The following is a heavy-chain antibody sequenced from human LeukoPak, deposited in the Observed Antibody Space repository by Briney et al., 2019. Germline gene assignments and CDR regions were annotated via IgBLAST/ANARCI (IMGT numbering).Heavy chain of an antibody. Sequence: GGSLRLSCAASGFTFSSYAMHWVRQAPGKGLEWVAVISYDGSNKYYADSVKGRFTISRDNSKNTLYLQMNSLRAEDTAVYYCARVAVSGPTGWFDSWGQGTLVIVSS. D-gene: IGHD2-8*02. J-gene: IGHJ5*01. V-gene: IGHV3-30-3*01. CDR2: ISYDGSNK. CDR1: GFTFSSYA. CDR3: ARVAVSGPTGWFDS.